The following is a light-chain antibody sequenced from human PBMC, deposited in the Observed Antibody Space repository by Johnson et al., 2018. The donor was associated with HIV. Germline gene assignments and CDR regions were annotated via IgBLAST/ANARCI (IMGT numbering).Light chain of an antibody. CDR3: GTWDNSLTAGV. V-gene: IGLV1-51*02. Sequence: QSVLTQPPSMSAAPGQKVTISCSGSSSNIGNNYVSWYQQLPGTAPKLLIFENNKRPSGIPDRFSGSKSGTSATLGITGLQTGDEADYYCGTWDNSLTAGVFGSGTNVTVL. J-gene: IGLJ1*01. CDR2: ENN. CDR1: SSNIGNNY.